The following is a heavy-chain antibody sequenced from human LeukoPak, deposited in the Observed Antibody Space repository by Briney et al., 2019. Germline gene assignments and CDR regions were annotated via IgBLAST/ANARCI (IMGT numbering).Heavy chain of an antibody. Sequence: PGGSLRLSCAATGFNFSTYAINWVRQAPGRELVLVSANSGSGGSTHYADCVKGRFTISTDNSKNILYLQMNSLSAEDTAVDYCARVAHSSGWYYYYYRDVWGKGATVSVS. J-gene: IGHJ6*03. V-gene: IGHV3-23*01. D-gene: IGHD6-19*01. CDR1: GFNFSTYA. CDR3: ARVAHSSGWYYYYYRDV. CDR2: NSGSGGST.